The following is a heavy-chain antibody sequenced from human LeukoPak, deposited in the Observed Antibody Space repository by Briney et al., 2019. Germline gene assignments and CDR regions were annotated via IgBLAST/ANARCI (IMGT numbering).Heavy chain of an antibody. CDR3: ARGPSTKYQLLSDY. J-gene: IGHJ4*02. V-gene: IGHV1-18*04. CDR2: ISAYNGNT. Sequence: ASVKVSCKASGYTFTSYGISWVRQAPGQGLEWMGWISAYNGNTSYAQKLQGRVTMTTDTSTSTAYMELRSLRSDDTAVYYCARGPSTKYQLLSDYWGQGTLVTVSS. D-gene: IGHD2-2*01. CDR1: GYTFTSYG.